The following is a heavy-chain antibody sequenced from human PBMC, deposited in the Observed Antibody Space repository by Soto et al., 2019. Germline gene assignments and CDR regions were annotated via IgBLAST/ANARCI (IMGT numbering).Heavy chain of an antibody. D-gene: IGHD6-13*01. J-gene: IGHJ6*02. Sequence: EVQLVESGGGLVKPGGSLRLSCAASGFTFSSYSMNWVRQATGKGLEWVSSISSSSSYIYYEDSVKGRFTISRDNAKNALYLQMNSLRAEDTSVYYCARECWYSSSWSYYYYYGMDVCCQGTTVTVSS. CDR3: ARECWYSSSWSYYYYYGMDV. V-gene: IGHV3-21*01. CDR2: ISSSSSYI. CDR1: GFTFSSYS.